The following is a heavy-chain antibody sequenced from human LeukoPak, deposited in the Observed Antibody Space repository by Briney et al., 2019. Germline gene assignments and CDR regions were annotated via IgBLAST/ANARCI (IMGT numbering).Heavy chain of an antibody. J-gene: IGHJ4*02. CDR3: ARVGYYNSSGYY. CDR2: IYYTGST. CDR1: GGSISSYY. D-gene: IGHD3-22*01. V-gene: IGHV4-59*08. Sequence: SETLSLTCTVSGGSISSYYWSWIRQPPGKGLEWIGYIYYTGSTNYNPSLKSRVTISVDTSKNQSSLKLSSVTAADTAVYYCARVGYYNSSGYYWGQGTLVTVSS.